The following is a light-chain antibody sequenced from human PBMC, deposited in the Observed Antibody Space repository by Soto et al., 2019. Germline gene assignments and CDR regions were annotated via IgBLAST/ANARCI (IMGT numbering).Light chain of an antibody. J-gene: IGKJ3*01. V-gene: IGKV3-11*01. CDR2: DAS. Sequence: EIVLTQSPATLSLSPGERATLSCRASQSVSSYLAWYQQKPGQAPRLLIYDASNRATGIPARFSGSGYGTDFVLTISSLEPEEFAFEYCNQRSRWPPEFTFGPGTKVDIK. CDR3: NQRSRWPPEFT. CDR1: QSVSSY.